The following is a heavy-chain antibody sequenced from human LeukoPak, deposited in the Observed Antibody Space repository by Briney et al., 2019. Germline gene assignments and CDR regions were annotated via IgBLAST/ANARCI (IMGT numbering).Heavy chain of an antibody. CDR1: GFTLSSYA. CDR2: ISGSGGST. D-gene: IGHD2-15*01. CDR3: AKANQDIVVVVAALPDYYYCMDV. J-gene: IGHJ6*03. Sequence: GGSLRLSCAASGFTLSSYAMSWVRQAPGKGLEWVSAISGSGGSTYYADSVKGRFTISRDNSKNTLYLQMNSLRAEDTAVYYCAKANQDIVVVVAALPDYYYCMDVWGKGTTVTVSS. V-gene: IGHV3-23*01.